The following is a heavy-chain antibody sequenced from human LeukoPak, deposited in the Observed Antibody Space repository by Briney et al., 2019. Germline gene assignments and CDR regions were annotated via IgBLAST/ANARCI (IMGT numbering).Heavy chain of an antibody. J-gene: IGHJ4*02. D-gene: IGHD3-22*01. CDR3: ARSYYYDYRQIDY. CDR1: GDSISTSSFY. V-gene: IGHV4-39*01. CDR2: IYYSGIT. Sequence: SETLSLTCTVSGDSISTSSFYWGWIRQPPGKGLEWLGSIYYSGITHYNPSLKSRVTLSVDTSKNQFSLHLYSVTAADTAVFYCARSYYYDYRQIDYWGQGTLVTVSS.